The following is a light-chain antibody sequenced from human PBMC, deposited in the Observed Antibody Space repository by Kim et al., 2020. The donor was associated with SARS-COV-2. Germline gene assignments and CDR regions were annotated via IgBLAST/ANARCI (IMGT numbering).Light chain of an antibody. CDR1: QSDRNNY. Sequence: SSGEKDTHNSRTRQSDRNNYLGWYQLSPGQAPRRLIYGASSRATGIPERFSGSGSATDFTLTISRLEPEDFAMYYCLQYGSEWITFGQGTRLEIK. J-gene: IGKJ5*01. CDR2: GAS. CDR3: LQYGSEWIT. V-gene: IGKV3-20*01.